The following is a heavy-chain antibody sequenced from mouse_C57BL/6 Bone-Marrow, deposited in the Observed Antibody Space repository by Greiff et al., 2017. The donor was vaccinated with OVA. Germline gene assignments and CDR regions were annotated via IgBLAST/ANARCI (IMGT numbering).Heavy chain of an antibody. Sequence: EVMLVESGGGLVKPGGSLKLSCAASGFTFSSYAMSWVRQTPEKRLEWVATISDGGSYTYYPDNVKGRFTISRDNAKNNLYLQMSHLKSEDTAMYYCARERGNYVLAYWGQGTLVTVSA. D-gene: IGHD2-1*01. CDR2: ISDGGSYT. CDR1: GFTFSSYA. CDR3: ARERGNYVLAY. V-gene: IGHV5-4*01. J-gene: IGHJ3*01.